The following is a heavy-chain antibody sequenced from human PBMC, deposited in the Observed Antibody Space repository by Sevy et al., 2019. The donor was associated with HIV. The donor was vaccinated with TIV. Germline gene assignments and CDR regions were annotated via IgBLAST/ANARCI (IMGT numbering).Heavy chain of an antibody. CDR3: AKAQEYYYDSSGYHYFDY. V-gene: IGHV3-9*01. J-gene: IGHJ4*02. CDR1: GFTFDDYA. Sequence: GGSLRLSCAASGFTFDDYAMHWVRQAPGKGLEWVSGISWNSGSIGYADSVKGRFTISRDNAKKSLYMQMNSLRAEDTALYYCAKAQEYYYDSSGYHYFDYWGQGTLVTVSS. CDR2: ISWNSGSI. D-gene: IGHD3-22*01.